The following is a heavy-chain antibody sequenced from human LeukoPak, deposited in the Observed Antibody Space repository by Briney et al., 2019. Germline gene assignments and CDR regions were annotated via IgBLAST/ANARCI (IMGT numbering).Heavy chain of an antibody. Sequence: GRSLRLSCAASGFIFSDYAFHWVRQAPGEGLEWVAFISYDGSRIYYTDSADSGKGRFTISRDNSKNTLYLQMNNLKPEDTAVYYCARLREPKEIFRAFDIWGQGTLLTVSS. J-gene: IGHJ3*02. CDR1: GFIFSDYA. D-gene: IGHD3-9*01. V-gene: IGHV3-30*14. CDR3: ARLREPKEIFRAFDI. CDR2: ISYDGSRI.